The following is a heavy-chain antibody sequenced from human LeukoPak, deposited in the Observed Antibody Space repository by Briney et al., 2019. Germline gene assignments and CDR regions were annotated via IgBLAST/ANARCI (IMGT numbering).Heavy chain of an antibody. CDR2: ISSNGGST. J-gene: IGHJ4*02. CDR3: ARDRSFDSSGWPFLGDY. CDR1: GFTFSSYA. D-gene: IGHD6-19*01. V-gene: IGHV3-64*01. Sequence: GGSLRLSCAASGFTFSSYAMHWVRQAPGKGLEYVSGISSNGGSTYYANSVKGRFTISRDNSKNTLYLQMNSLRAEDTAVYYCARDRSFDSSGWPFLGDYWGQGTLVTVSS.